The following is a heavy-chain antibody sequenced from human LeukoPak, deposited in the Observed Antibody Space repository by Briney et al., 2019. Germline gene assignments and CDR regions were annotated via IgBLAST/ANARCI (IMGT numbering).Heavy chain of an antibody. Sequence: SVKVSCKASGGTFSSYAISWVRQAPGQGLEWMGGIIPIFGTANYAQKFQGRVTITTDESTSTAYMELSSLRSEDTAVYYCARFGPRLTAAMGPYYYYYMDVWGKGATVTVSS. CDR2: IIPIFGTA. CDR3: ARFGPRLTAAMGPYYYYYMDV. D-gene: IGHD2-2*01. V-gene: IGHV1-69*05. J-gene: IGHJ6*03. CDR1: GGTFSSYA.